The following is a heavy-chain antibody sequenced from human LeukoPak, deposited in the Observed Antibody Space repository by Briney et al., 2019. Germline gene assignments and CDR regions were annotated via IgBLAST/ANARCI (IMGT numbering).Heavy chain of an antibody. CDR3: AKDDVGATHMDV. J-gene: IGHJ6*03. V-gene: IGHV3-30*02. D-gene: IGHD1-26*01. Sequence: GGSLRLSCAASGFTFSSYGMHWVRQAPGKGLEWVAFIGYDGSDKYNADSVKGRFTVSRYNSKNTLYLQMNSLRGEDTAVYYCAKDDVGATHMDVWGKGTTVTVSS. CDR1: GFTFSSYG. CDR2: IGYDGSDK.